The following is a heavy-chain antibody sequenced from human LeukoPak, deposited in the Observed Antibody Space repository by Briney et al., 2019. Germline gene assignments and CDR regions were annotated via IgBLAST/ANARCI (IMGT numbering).Heavy chain of an antibody. CDR2: INQDGSEK. CDR3: ARDRRKYSGRSGDYFDY. Sequence: RTGGSLRLSCAASGFTFSGSWMTWVRQAPGKGLELVANINQDGSEKNYVDSVKGRFTISRDNAKNSLYLQMNSLRAEDTAVYYCARDRRKYSGRSGDYFDYWGQGTLVTVSS. D-gene: IGHD6-13*01. J-gene: IGHJ4*02. V-gene: IGHV3-7*01. CDR1: GFTFSGSW.